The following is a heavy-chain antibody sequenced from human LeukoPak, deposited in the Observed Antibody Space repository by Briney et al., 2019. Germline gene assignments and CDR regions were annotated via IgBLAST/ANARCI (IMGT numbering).Heavy chain of an antibody. Sequence: ASVKVSCKASGYTFTGYYMHWVRQAPGQGLEWMGWINPNSGGTNYAQKFQGRVTMTRNTSISTAYMELSSLRSEDTAVYYCARVYYSSSWYPLGYYYYYMDVWGKGTTVTISS. V-gene: IGHV1-2*02. J-gene: IGHJ6*03. CDR2: INPNSGGT. CDR1: GYTFTGYY. CDR3: ARVYYSSSWYPLGYYYYYMDV. D-gene: IGHD6-13*01.